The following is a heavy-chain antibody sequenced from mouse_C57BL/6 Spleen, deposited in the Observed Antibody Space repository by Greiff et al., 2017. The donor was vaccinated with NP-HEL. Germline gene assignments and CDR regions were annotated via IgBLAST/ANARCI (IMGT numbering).Heavy chain of an antibody. CDR3: ARRYGSSGYAMDY. V-gene: IGHV1-82*01. CDR2: IYPGDGDT. D-gene: IGHD1-1*01. J-gene: IGHJ4*01. Sequence: VKLMESGPELVKPGASVKISCKASGYAFSSSWMNWVKQRPGKGLEWIGRIYPGDGDTNYNGKFKGKATLTADKSSSTAYMQLSSLTSEDSAVYFCARRYGSSGYAMDYWGQGTSVTVSS. CDR1: GYAFSSSW.